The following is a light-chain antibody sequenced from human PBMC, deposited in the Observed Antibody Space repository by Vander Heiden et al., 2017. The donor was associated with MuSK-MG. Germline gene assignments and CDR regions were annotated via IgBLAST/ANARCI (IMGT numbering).Light chain of an antibody. CDR3: QQGYNTPRT. CDR2: AAS. Sequence: DIQMTQSPSSLSASVGDRVTITCRASQSISSYLNWYQQKPGKAPKLLNDAASSLRSGVPSRCSGSGSGTDNTRTISSLQPEGVAADDCQQGYNTPRTFGQGTKVEIK. J-gene: IGKJ1*01. CDR1: QSISSY. V-gene: IGKV1-39*01.